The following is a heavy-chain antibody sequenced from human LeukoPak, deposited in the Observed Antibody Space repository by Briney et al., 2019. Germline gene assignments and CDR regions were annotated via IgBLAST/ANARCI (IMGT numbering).Heavy chain of an antibody. V-gene: IGHV4-34*01. J-gene: IGHJ5*02. CDR1: GGSISNYY. CDR3: ARGTPMVRGVRRWFDP. CDR2: INHSGST. Sequence: WETLSLTCSVSGGSISNYYWSWIRQPSGKGLEWIGEINHSGSTNYNPSLKSRVTISVDTSKNQFSLKLSSVTAADTAVYYCARGTPMVRGVRRWFDPWGQGTLVTVSS. D-gene: IGHD3-10*01.